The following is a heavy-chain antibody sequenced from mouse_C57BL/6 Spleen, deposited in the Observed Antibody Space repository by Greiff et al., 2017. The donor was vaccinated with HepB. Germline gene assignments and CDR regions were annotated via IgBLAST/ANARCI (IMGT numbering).Heavy chain of an antibody. CDR1: GYTFTSYW. V-gene: IGHV1-53*01. Sequence: QVQLQQPGTELVKPGASVKLSCKASGYTFTSYWMHWVKQRPGQGLEWIGNINPSNGGTNYNEKFKSKATLTVDKSSSTAYMQLSSLTSEDSAVYDCARSRYYGSSPYYFDYWGQGTTLTVSS. CDR2: INPSNGGT. CDR3: ARSRYYGSSPYYFDY. D-gene: IGHD1-1*01. J-gene: IGHJ2*01.